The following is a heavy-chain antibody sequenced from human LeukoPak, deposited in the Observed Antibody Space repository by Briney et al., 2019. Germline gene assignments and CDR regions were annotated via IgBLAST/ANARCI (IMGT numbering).Heavy chain of an antibody. CDR1: GFTFSSYA. CDR2: ISGSGGST. J-gene: IGHJ6*02. V-gene: IGHV3-23*01. Sequence: GGSLRLSCAASGFTFSSYAMSWVRQAPGKGLEWVSAISGSGGSTYYADSVKGRFTISRDNSKNTLYLQMNSLRAEDTALYYCAKRDIVVVPAAPYYYYGMDVWGQGTTVTVSS. D-gene: IGHD2-2*01. CDR3: AKRDIVVVPAAPYYYYGMDV.